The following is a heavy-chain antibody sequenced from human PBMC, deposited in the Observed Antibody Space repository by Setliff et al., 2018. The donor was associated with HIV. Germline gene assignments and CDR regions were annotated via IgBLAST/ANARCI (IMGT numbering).Heavy chain of an antibody. Sequence: SETLSLTCTVSGDSISSDSYYWSWIRQPAGKGLEWIGRIYSSGITNYNPSLKSRVTISVDTSKNQFSLKLSSVTAADTAVYYCATYADRESNRFDPWGQGILVTVSS. CDR3: ATYADRESNRFDP. D-gene: IGHD3-10*01. V-gene: IGHV4-61*02. CDR1: GDSISSDSYY. J-gene: IGHJ5*02. CDR2: IYSSGIT.